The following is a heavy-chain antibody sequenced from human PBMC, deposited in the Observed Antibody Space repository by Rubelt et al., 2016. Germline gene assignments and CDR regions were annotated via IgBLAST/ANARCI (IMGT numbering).Heavy chain of an antibody. CDR1: GFTFSNFW. CDR3: ARGHDAFDI. V-gene: IGHV3-74*01. CDR2: LNPDGTNT. Sequence: GGSLRLSCAASGFTFSNFWMNWVRQAPGKGLVWVSRLNPDGTNTHYADSVKGRFTISRDNSKNTLYLQMNSLRAEDTAVYYCARGHDAFDIWGQGTMVTVSS. J-gene: IGHJ3*02.